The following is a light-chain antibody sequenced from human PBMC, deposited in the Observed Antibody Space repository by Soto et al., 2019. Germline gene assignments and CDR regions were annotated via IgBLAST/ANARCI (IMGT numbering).Light chain of an antibody. CDR1: QSVNSR. J-gene: IGKJ1*01. V-gene: IGKV1-5*03. Sequence: DIQMTQSPSTLSASVGDRVTITCRASQSVNSRLAWFQQKPGKAPKLLIDRASNLESGAPSRFSGSGSGTEFTLTINSLQPDDFATYYCQQYNSLWTFGQGTKVEIK. CDR2: RAS. CDR3: QQYNSLWT.